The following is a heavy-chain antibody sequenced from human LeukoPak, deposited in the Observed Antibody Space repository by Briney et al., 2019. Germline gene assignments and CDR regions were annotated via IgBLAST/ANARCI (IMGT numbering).Heavy chain of an antibody. CDR3: ASSALGYCSGGSCSRGYYYYGMDV. V-gene: IGHV4-34*01. D-gene: IGHD2-15*01. CDR1: GGSFSGYY. J-gene: IGHJ6*02. Sequence: SETLSLTCAVYGGSFSGYYWSWIRQPPGKGLEWIGEINHSGSTNYNPSLKSRVTISVDTSKNQFSLKLSSVTAADTAEYYCASSALGYCSGGSCSRGYYYYGMDVWGQGTTVTVSS. CDR2: INHSGST.